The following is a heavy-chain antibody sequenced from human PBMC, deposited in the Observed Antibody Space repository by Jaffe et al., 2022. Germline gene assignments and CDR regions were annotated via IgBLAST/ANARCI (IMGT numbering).Heavy chain of an antibody. CDR1: GFIFSSSSYW. D-gene: IGHD3-16*01. CDR2: IKEDGSEE. V-gene: IGHV3-7*01. Sequence: EVQLVESGGGLVQPGGSLRLSCAASGFIFSSSSYWMGWVRQAPGKGLEWVADIKEDGSEEYYVDSVKGRFTISRDNAKNSLYLQMNSLRVEDTAVYYCARKIRGGHDYWGQGTLVTVSS. CDR3: ARKIRGGHDY. J-gene: IGHJ4*02.